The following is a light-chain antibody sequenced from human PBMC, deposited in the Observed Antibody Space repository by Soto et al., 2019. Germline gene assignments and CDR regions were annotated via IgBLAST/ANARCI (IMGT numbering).Light chain of an antibody. J-gene: IGKJ5*01. CDR3: QQSYSTLIT. CDR2: DAS. V-gene: IGKV1-5*01. Sequence: DIQMTQSPSTLSASVGDRVTITCRASQSISSWLAWYQQKPWKAPKLLIYDASSLESGVPSRFSGSGSGTEFTLTISSLQPDDFATYNCQQSYSTLITFGQGTRLEI. CDR1: QSISSW.